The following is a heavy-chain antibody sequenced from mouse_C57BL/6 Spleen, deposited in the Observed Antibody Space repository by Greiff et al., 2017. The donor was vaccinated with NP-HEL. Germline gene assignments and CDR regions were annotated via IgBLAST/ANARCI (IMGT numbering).Heavy chain of an antibody. Sequence: EVHLVEPGGGLVKPGGSLKLSCAASGFTFSSYAMSWVRQTPEKRLEWVATISDGGSYTYYPDNVKGRFTISRDNAKNNLYLQMSHLKSEDTAMYYCARAYGNYEYFDVWGTGTTVTVSS. CDR3: ARAYGNYEYFDV. D-gene: IGHD2-1*01. CDR2: ISDGGSYT. CDR1: GFTFSSYA. V-gene: IGHV5-4*01. J-gene: IGHJ1*03.